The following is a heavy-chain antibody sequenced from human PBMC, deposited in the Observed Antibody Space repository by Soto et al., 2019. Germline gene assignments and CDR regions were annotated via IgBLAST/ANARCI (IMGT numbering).Heavy chain of an antibody. J-gene: IGHJ5*02. V-gene: IGHV4-34*01. CDR3: ARVVVAAAGYEGNWFDP. D-gene: IGHD6-13*01. CDR1: GGSFSGYY. CDR2: INHSGST. Sequence: SETLSLTCAVYGGSFSGYYWSWIRQPPGKGLEWIGEINHSGSTNYNPSLKSRVTISVDTSKNQFSLKLSSVTAADTAVYYCARVVVAAAGYEGNWFDPWGQGTLVTVSS.